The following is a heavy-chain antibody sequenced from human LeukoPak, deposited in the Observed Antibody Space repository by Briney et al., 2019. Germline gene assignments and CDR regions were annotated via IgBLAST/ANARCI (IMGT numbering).Heavy chain of an antibody. CDR1: GFTFSDYY. D-gene: IGHD4-11*01. V-gene: IGHV3-11*04. CDR2: ISSSGSTI. J-gene: IGHJ6*03. CDR3: ARDPMTTEGYYYYYMDV. Sequence: GGSLGLSCAASGFTFSDYYMSWIRQAPGKGLEWVSYISSSGSTIYYADSVKGRFTISRDNAKNSLYLQMNSLRAEDTAVYYCARDPMTTEGYYYYYMDVWGKGTKVTVSS.